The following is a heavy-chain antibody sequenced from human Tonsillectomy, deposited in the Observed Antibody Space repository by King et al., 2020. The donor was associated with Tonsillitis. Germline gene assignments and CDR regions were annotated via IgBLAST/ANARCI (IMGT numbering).Heavy chain of an antibody. CDR3: AKLHRPTGTTLRAFDI. J-gene: IGHJ3*02. Sequence: VQLVESGGGVVQPGRSLRLSCAASGFTFSSYGMHWVRQAPGKGLEWVAVISYDGSNKYYADSVKGRFTISRDNSKHTVYLQMNSLRAEDTAVYYCAKLHRPTGTTLRAFDIWGQGKMVTVSS. D-gene: IGHD4-17*01. V-gene: IGHV3-30*18. CDR2: ISYDGSNK. CDR1: GFTFSSYG.